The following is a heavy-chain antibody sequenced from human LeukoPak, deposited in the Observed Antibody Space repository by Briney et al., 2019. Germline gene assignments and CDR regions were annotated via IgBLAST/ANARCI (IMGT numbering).Heavy chain of an antibody. D-gene: IGHD3-22*01. J-gene: IGHJ6*02. V-gene: IGHV3-64*01. CDR3: ARHREYYDTTGHGPYYYYGMDV. CDR1: GFTFSTYA. CDR2: ISSSGGRT. Sequence: GGSLRLSCAASGFTFSTYAMHWVRQAPGKGLEYVSAISSSGGRTYYANSVKDRFTISRDISTNTLYLQMGSLRAEDTAVYYCARHREYYDTTGHGPYYYYGMDVWGQGTTVTVSS.